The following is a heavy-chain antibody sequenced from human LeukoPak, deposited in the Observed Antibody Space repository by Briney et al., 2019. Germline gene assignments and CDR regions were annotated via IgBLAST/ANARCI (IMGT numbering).Heavy chain of an antibody. Sequence: SVKVSCKASGGTFSSYAISWVRQAPGQGLEWMGRIIPIFGTASYAQKFQGRVTITTDESTSTAYMELSSLRSEDTAVYYCARGQGHYYDSSGYYYTYFDYWGQGTLVTVSS. CDR2: IIPIFGTA. V-gene: IGHV1-69*05. CDR1: GGTFSSYA. D-gene: IGHD3-22*01. CDR3: ARGQGHYYDSSGYYYTYFDY. J-gene: IGHJ4*02.